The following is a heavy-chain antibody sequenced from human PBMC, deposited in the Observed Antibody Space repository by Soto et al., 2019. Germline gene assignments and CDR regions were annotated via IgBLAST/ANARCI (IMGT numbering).Heavy chain of an antibody. CDR3: ARGLGGLRFLEWFRFDP. CDR1: GYTFTGYY. V-gene: IGHV1-2*04. Sequence: QVQLVQSGAEVKKPGASVKVSCKASGYTFTGYYMHWVRQAPGQGLEWMGWINPNSGGTNYAQKFQGWVTMTRDTSISTASMELSRLRSDDTAVYYCARGLGGLRFLEWFRFDPWGQGTLVTVSS. CDR2: INPNSGGT. J-gene: IGHJ5*02. D-gene: IGHD3-3*01.